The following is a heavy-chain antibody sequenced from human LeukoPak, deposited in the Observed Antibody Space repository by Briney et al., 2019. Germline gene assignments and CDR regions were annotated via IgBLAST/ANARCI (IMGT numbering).Heavy chain of an antibody. CDR2: SSAYKGNT. D-gene: IGHD3-16*01. CDR1: GYTLTSYG. Sequence: GAPVTVSCKASGYTLTSYGISWVRQAPGQGLEWMGCSSAYKGNTNYAQKLQARVTMTTDTSATTAYMELRSMRSDDKAVYYCARTFTVLSRDYSFDYWGQGTLVTVSS. V-gene: IGHV1-18*01. J-gene: IGHJ4*02. CDR3: ARTFTVLSRDYSFDY.